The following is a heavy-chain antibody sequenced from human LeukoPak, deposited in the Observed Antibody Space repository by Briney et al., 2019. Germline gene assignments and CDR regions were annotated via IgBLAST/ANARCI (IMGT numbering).Heavy chain of an antibody. Sequence: ETLSLTCAVYGGSFSGYYWSWIRQPPGKGLEWIGEINHSGSTNYNPSLKSRVTISVDTSKNQFSLKLSSVTAADTAVYYCARGSTAANSRGAFDPWGQGTLVTVSS. J-gene: IGHJ5*02. CDR3: ARGSTAANSRGAFDP. V-gene: IGHV4-34*01. CDR2: INHSGST. D-gene: IGHD2-2*01. CDR1: GGSFSGYY.